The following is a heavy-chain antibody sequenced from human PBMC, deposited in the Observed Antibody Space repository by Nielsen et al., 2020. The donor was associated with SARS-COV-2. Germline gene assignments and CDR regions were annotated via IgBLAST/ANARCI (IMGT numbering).Heavy chain of an antibody. Sequence: GSLRLSCTVSGGSVSSNDWWTWVRQSPGKGLEWIGEVSHSGSTNYSPSLKSRLTISVDRSKNRFSLILNSVTAADTAVYYCARVSNTGWIFDYWGQGALVTVSS. CDR2: VSHSGST. V-gene: IGHV4-4*02. CDR1: GGSVSSNDW. D-gene: IGHD6-19*01. CDR3: ARVSNTGWIFDY. J-gene: IGHJ4*02.